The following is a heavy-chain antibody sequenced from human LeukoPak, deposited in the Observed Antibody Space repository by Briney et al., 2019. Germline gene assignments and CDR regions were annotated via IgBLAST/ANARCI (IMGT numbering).Heavy chain of an antibody. CDR3: ARDSPIGYSSSWYQIDY. V-gene: IGHV4-31*03. D-gene: IGHD6-13*01. CDR2: IYYSGST. J-gene: IGHJ4*02. CDR1: GGYISSGGYY. Sequence: SETLSLTCTVSGGYISSGGYYWSWIRQHPGKGLEWIGYIYYSGSTYYNPSLKSRVTISVDTSKNQFSLKLSSVTAADTAVYYCARDSPIGYSSSWYQIDYWGQGTLVTVSS.